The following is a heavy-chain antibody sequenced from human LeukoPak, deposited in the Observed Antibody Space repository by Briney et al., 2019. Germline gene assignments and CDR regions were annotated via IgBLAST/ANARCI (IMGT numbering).Heavy chain of an antibody. J-gene: IGHJ4*02. Sequence: PGRSLRLSCAASGFTFSSYGMHWVRQAPGKGLEWVAVIWYDGSRKFYGDSVKGRFTVSRDTSENTMYLQMNTLRVDDTAVYYCARDGGSGIDYWGQGTLVTVSS. CDR1: GFTFSSYG. CDR3: ARDGGSGIDY. D-gene: IGHD3-10*01. V-gene: IGHV3-33*01. CDR2: IWYDGSRK.